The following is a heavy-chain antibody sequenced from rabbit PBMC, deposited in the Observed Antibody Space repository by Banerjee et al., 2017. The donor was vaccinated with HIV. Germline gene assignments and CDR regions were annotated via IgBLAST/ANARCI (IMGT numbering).Heavy chain of an antibody. J-gene: IGHJ4*01. V-gene: IGHV1S7*01. CDR1: GFDFSSYY. CDR3: ARDSGSEDL. Sequence: QLKESGGGLVQPGGSLKLSCKASGFDFSSYYMSWVRQAPGKGLEWIGYIDPVFGSTYYASWVNGRFTISSHNAQNTLYLQLNSLTAADTATYFCARDSGSEDLWGPGTLVTVS. CDR2: IDPVFGST. D-gene: IGHD3-3*01.